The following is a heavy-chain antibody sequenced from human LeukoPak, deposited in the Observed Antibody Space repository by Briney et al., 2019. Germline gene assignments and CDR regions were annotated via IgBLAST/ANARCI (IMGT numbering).Heavy chain of an antibody. Sequence: PGGSLRLSCAASGFTFSRYGMHWVRQSPGKGLQWVAAIWYDGSNKYYADSVKGRFTISRDNSKNTLYLQMNSLRAEDTAVYYCARESPPYSSSFMYFQHWGQGTLVTVSS. V-gene: IGHV3-33*01. CDR3: ARESPPYSSSFMYFQH. CDR1: GFTFSRYG. J-gene: IGHJ1*01. D-gene: IGHD6-13*01. CDR2: IWYDGSNK.